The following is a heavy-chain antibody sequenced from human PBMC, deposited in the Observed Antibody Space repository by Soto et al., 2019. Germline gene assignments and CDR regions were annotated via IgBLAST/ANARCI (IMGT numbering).Heavy chain of an antibody. Sequence: EVQLVESGGGLVKPGGSLRLSCAASGFTFSSYSMNWVRQAPGKGLEWVSSISSSSSYIYYADSVKGRFTISRDNAKNSLYLQMNSLRAEDTAVYYCARSNMERRGGSVAYWGQGTLVTVSS. CDR2: ISSSSSYI. V-gene: IGHV3-21*01. CDR3: ARSNMERRGGSVAY. D-gene: IGHD3-16*01. J-gene: IGHJ4*02. CDR1: GFTFSSYS.